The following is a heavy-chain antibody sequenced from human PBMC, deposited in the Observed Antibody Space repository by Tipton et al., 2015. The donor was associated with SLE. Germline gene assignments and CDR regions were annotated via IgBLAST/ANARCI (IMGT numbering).Heavy chain of an antibody. Sequence: TLSLTCTVSGGSISSGGFYWSWIRQHPGKGLEWIGTIYYSGSTYYNPSLKSRVTISVDTSKNQFSLKLSSVTAADTAVYYCARELEGVGSQQLVNWGQGTLVTVSS. V-gene: IGHV4-39*07. J-gene: IGHJ4*02. CDR1: GGSISSGGFY. D-gene: IGHD6-13*01. CDR2: IYYSGST. CDR3: ARELEGVGSQQLVN.